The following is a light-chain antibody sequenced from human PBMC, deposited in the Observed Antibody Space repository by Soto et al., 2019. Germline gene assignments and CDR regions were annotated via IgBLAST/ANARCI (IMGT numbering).Light chain of an antibody. CDR1: QSVSSSY. V-gene: IGKV3-20*01. J-gene: IGKJ4*01. Sequence: EIVLTQSPGTLSLSPGERATLSCRASQSVSSSYLAWYQQKPGLAHRLRIYGASSKATGIPDRFSVSGSGTDFTVTISSLVPDDFAVYYCEEYGSSPLTFGGGTKVEIK. CDR3: EEYGSSPLT. CDR2: GAS.